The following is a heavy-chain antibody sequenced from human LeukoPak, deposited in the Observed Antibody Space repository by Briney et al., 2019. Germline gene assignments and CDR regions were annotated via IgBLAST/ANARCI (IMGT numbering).Heavy chain of an antibody. Sequence: SETLSLTCTVSGGSISSSSYYWGWIRQPPGKGLEWIGSIYYSGSTYYNPSLKSRVTISVDTSKNQFSLKLSSVTAADTAVYYCARRGSSYKNFDYWGQGTLVTVSS. J-gene: IGHJ4*02. D-gene: IGHD6-13*01. CDR1: GGSISSSSYY. V-gene: IGHV4-39*07. CDR2: IYYSGST. CDR3: ARRGSSYKNFDY.